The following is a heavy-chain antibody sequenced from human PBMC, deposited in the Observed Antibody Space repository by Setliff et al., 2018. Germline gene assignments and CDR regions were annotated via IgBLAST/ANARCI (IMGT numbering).Heavy chain of an antibody. CDR2: VNPGGLTS. Sequence: GASVKVSCKPSGYSFTSHYMHWVRQAPGQGLEWMGIVNPGGLTSSSTQKFEGRVTMTRDTSTTTAYLELRSLTSDDTAVYFCARDYEISATGGPHGLDYWGQGTLVTVSS. CDR3: ARDYEISATGGPHGLDY. D-gene: IGHD2-8*02. CDR1: GYSFTSHY. V-gene: IGHV1-46*01. J-gene: IGHJ4*02.